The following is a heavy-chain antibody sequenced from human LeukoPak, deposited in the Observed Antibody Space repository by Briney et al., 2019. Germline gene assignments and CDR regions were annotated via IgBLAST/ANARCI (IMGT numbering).Heavy chain of an antibody. D-gene: IGHD5-12*01. CDR3: ARDPHSGYDF. V-gene: IGHV4-61*02. CDR2: IYTSGST. J-gene: IGHJ4*02. Sequence: SQTLSLTCTVSGGSISSGSYYWSWIPQPAGKGLEWIERIYTSGSTNYNPSLKSRVTISVDTSKNQFSLKLSSVTAADTAVYYCARDPHSGYDFWGQGTLVTVSS. CDR1: GGSISSGSYY.